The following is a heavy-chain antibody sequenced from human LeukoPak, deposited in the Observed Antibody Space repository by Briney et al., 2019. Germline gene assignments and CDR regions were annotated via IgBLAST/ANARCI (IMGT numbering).Heavy chain of an antibody. D-gene: IGHD3-22*01. V-gene: IGHV3-23*01. CDR2: INDSGGST. Sequence: GGSLRLSCAASGFTFSSYAMSWVRQTPGKGLEWLSVINDSGGSTYDADSVKGRFTISRDNSKNTLYLQMNSLRAEDTAVYYCANALSDYYDSSGYPHPFDYWGQGTLVTVSS. CDR3: ANALSDYYDSSGYPHPFDY. J-gene: IGHJ4*02. CDR1: GFTFSSYA.